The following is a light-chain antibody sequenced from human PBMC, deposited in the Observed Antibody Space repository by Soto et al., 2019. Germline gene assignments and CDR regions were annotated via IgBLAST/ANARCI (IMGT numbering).Light chain of an antibody. CDR2: AAS. CDR3: QQSHSAPLT. Sequence: QMTQSPSSLFASVGDRVTITCRARQSISSHLNWYKQKVGQTPRLLIYAASTLQSEVPPWFSGSGSGTEFTLTISGLQREDFATYYCQQSHSAPLTFGGGTKIQI. J-gene: IGKJ4*01. CDR1: QSISSH. V-gene: IGKV1-39*01.